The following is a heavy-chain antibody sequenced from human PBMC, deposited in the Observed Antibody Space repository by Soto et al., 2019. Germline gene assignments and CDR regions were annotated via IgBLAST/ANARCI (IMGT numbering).Heavy chain of an antibody. CDR3: AKRYHYYYGMDV. CDR2: ISGSGGST. J-gene: IGHJ6*02. Sequence: GGSLRLSCAASGFTFSSYAMSWVRQAPGKGLEWVSAISGSGGSTYYADSVKGRFTISRDNSKDTLYLQMNSLRAEDTAVYYCAKRYHYYYGMDVWGQGTTVTVSS. CDR1: GFTFSSYA. V-gene: IGHV3-23*01.